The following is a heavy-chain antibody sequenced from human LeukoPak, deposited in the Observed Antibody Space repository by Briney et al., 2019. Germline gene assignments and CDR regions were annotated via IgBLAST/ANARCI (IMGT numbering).Heavy chain of an antibody. CDR1: GGTFSSYA. CDR3: ATDTAPVAAAGSYYFDY. CDR2: IIPIFGTA. J-gene: IGHJ4*02. V-gene: IGHV1-69*13. D-gene: IGHD6-13*01. Sequence: SVKVSCKASGGTFSSYAISWVRQAPGQGLEWMGGIIPIFGTANYAQKFQGRVTITADESTSTAYTELSSLRSEDTAVYYCATDTAPVAAAGSYYFDYWGQGTLVTVSS.